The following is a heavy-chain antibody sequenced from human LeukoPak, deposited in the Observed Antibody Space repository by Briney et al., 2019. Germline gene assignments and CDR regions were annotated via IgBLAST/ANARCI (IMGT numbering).Heavy chain of an antibody. CDR2: ISYDGSNK. CDR3: ARARMDSSSWFDY. J-gene: IGHJ4*02. V-gene: IGHV3-30*04. Sequence: GGSLRLSCAASGFTFSSYAMHWVRQAPGKGLEGVAVISYDGSNKYYADSVKGRFTISRDNSKNTLYLQMNSLRAEDTAVYYCARARMDSSSWFDYWGQGTLVTVSS. CDR1: GFTFSSYA. D-gene: IGHD6-13*01.